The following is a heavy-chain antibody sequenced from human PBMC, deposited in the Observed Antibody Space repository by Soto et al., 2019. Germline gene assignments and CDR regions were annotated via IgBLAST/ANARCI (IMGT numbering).Heavy chain of an antibody. CDR3: ARIRADRSSIWFDP. V-gene: IGHV2-70*04. CDR1: GFSLSTSGVR. CDR2: IDWDDDK. J-gene: IGHJ5*02. D-gene: IGHD6-6*01. Sequence: SGPTLVNPTETLTLTCTFSGFSLSTSGVRVSWIRQPPGKALEWLARIDWDDDKFYSSSLKTRLTISKDASKNQVVLTMTNMDPLDTATYYCARIRADRSSIWFDPWGQGTLVTVS.